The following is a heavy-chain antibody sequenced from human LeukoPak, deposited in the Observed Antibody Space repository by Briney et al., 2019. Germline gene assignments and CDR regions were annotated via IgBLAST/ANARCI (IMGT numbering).Heavy chain of an antibody. CDR2: IYHSGST. D-gene: IGHD2-2*01. CDR1: GGSFSGYY. J-gene: IGHJ4*02. CDR3: ARGGCSSTSCYPRYFDY. V-gene: IGHV4-34*01. Sequence: SETLSLTCAVYGGSFSGYYWSWIRQPPGKGLEWIGYIYHSGSTYYNPSLKSRVTISVDRSKNQFSLKLSSVTAADTAVYYCARGGCSSTSCYPRYFDYWGQGTLVTVSS.